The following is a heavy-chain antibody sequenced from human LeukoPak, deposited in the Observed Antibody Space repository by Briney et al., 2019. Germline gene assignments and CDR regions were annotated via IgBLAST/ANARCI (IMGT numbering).Heavy chain of an antibody. J-gene: IGHJ4*02. CDR1: GFTFDDYA. Sequence: SLRLSCAASGFTFDDYAMHWVRQAPGKGLEWVSGISWNSGSIGYADSVKGRFTISRDNAKNSLYLQMNSLRAEDTALYYCAKDILAAGLFFDYWGQGALVTVSS. CDR3: AKDILAAGLFFDY. D-gene: IGHD6-13*01. V-gene: IGHV3-9*01. CDR2: ISWNSGSI.